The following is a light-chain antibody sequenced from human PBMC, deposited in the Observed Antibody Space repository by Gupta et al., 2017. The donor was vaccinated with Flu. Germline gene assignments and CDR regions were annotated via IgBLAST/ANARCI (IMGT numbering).Light chain of an antibody. V-gene: IGKV3-11*01. CDR2: DIS. J-gene: IGKJ5*01. CDR1: QSVSDY. Sequence: EFVLTQSPATLSLSPGERATLSCRASQSVSDYFAWYQQKPGQAPRLLIYDISKRATGIPARFSGSGSGTDFTLTISSLESEDFAVYYCQQRSNWRTTFGQGTRLEIK. CDR3: QQRSNWRTT.